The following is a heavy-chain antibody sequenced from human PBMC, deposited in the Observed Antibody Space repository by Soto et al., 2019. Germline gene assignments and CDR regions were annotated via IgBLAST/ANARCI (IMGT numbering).Heavy chain of an antibody. Sequence: PSETLSLTCTVSGGSISSGGYYWTWIRQHPGKGLEWIGYIYYSGSTYYNPSLKSRVTISVDTSKNQFSLKLSSVTAADTAVYYCARDLAGESTFDYWGQGTLVTVSS. V-gene: IGHV4-31*03. D-gene: IGHD3-10*01. CDR2: IYYSGST. CDR3: ARDLAGESTFDY. CDR1: GGSISSGGYY. J-gene: IGHJ4*02.